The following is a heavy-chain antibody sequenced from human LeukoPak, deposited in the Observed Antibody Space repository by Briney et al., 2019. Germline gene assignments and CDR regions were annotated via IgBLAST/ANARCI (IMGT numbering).Heavy chain of an antibody. Sequence: PGGSLRLSCAASRFTLSSNGMHWVRQAPGKGLEWVAFIRYDGTNQFYADSVKGRFTISRDNSKNTLYLQMNSLTAEDTAIYYCAKATGTLGNWGQGALVTVSS. V-gene: IGHV3-30*02. J-gene: IGHJ4*02. CDR3: AKATGTLGN. CDR1: RFTLSSNG. D-gene: IGHD1-1*01. CDR2: IRYDGTNQ.